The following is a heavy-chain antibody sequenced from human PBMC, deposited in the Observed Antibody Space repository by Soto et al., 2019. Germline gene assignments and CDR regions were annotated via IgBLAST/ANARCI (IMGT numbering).Heavy chain of an antibody. D-gene: IGHD3-22*01. V-gene: IGHV1-18*01. CDR1: GYTFTSYC. CDR2: ISAYNGNT. CDR3: ARDGAPYYYYDSSGYYFDAFDI. J-gene: IGHJ3*02. Sequence: ASVKVSCKASGYTFTSYCISWVRQAPGQGLEWMGWISAYNGNTNYAQKLQGRVTMTTDTSTSTAYMELRSLRSDDTAVYYCARDGAPYYYYDSSGYYFDAFDIWGQGTMVTVSS.